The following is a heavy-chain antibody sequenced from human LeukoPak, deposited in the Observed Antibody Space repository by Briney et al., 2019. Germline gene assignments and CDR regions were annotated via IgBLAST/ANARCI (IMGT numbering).Heavy chain of an antibody. D-gene: IGHD6-13*01. CDR1: GYTFTRYN. Sequence: GASVKVSCKVSGYTFTRYNFHWVRQAPGQGLEWMGWINPNSGATNYAQKFQGRVTLTSDTSTSTAYMEVNGLRSDDTAVYSCVRGGGTSWFDYWGQGTPVPVSS. CDR3: VRGGGTSWFDY. CDR2: INPNSGAT. J-gene: IGHJ4*02. V-gene: IGHV1-2*02.